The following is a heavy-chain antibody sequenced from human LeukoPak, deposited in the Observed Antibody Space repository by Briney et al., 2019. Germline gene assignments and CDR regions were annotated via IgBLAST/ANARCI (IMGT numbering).Heavy chain of an antibody. CDR1: GFTFDDYA. Sequence: GRSLRLSCAASGFTFDDYAMHWVRQAPGKGLEWVSGINWNSGSIGYADSVKGRFTISRDNAMNTVFLQMKSLRADDTGTYYCARFYFPEEHDRAWYEAHWGQGVLVTVS. CDR3: ARFYFPEEHDRAWYEAH. V-gene: IGHV3-9*01. D-gene: IGHD6-19*01. J-gene: IGHJ4*02. CDR2: INWNSGSI.